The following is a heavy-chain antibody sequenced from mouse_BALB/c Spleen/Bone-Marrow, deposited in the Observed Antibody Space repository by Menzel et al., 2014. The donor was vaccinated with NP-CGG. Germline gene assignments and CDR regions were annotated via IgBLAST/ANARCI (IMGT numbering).Heavy chain of an antibody. V-gene: IGHV1S81*02. CDR1: GYTFTSYY. CDR2: INPSNGGT. Sequence: QVQLQQSGAELVKSGASVKLSCKASGYTFTSYYMYWVKQRPGQGLEWFGEINPSNGGTNFNEKFKNKATLTVDKSSSTAYMQLSSLTSEDSAVYYCSRGRRDALDYWGQGTSVTVSS. CDR3: SRGRRDALDY. J-gene: IGHJ4*01.